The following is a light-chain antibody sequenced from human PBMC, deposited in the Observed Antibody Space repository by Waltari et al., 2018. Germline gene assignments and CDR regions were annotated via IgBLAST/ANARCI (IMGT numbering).Light chain of an antibody. CDR2: KAS. CDR1: QSIVVW. J-gene: IGKJ1*01. V-gene: IGKV1-5*03. Sequence: DIQVTQSPSTLSASVGDRVTIACRASQSIVVWLAWYPQKPGKAPRLLIYKASYLESGVPSRFSGSASGTAFTLTISSLQADDFATYCLQYNSYPWTFGQGTTVEIK. CDR3: LQYNSYPWT.